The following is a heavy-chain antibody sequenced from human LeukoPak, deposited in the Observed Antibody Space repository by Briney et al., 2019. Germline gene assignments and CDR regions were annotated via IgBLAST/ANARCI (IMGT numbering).Heavy chain of an antibody. CDR3: ARCQYNSSPDI. CDR2: ISGGSDHT. CDR1: GFSFRDYW. Sequence: GGSLRLSCAASGFSFRDYWVSWMRQAPGKGLEWVSYISGGSDHTNYADSVKGRFTITRDNAKNSLYLQMNSLTDEDTAVYYCARCQYNSSPDIWGQGTLVTVSS. V-gene: IGHV3-11*03. D-gene: IGHD1-14*01. J-gene: IGHJ4*02.